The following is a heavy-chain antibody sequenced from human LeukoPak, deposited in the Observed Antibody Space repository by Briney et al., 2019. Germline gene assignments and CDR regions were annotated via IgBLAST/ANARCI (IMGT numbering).Heavy chain of an antibody. CDR3: ARGRNMNSGPDY. D-gene: IGHD1-26*01. CDR1: GGTFSSYA. Sequence: ASVKVSCKASGGTFSSYAISWVRQAPGQGLEWMGGIIPIFGTANYAQKFQGRVTITTDESTSTAYMELSSLRSEDTAVCYCARGRNMNSGPDYWGQGTLVTVSS. CDR2: IIPIFGTA. J-gene: IGHJ4*02. V-gene: IGHV1-69*05.